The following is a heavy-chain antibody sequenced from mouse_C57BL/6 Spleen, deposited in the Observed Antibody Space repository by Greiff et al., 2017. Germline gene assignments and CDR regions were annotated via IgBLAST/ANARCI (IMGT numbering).Heavy chain of an antibody. Sequence: VQLQQSGPELVKPGASVKIPCKASGYTFTDYNMDWVKQSHGKSLEWIGDINPNNGGTIYNQKFKGKATLTVDKSSSTAYMELNSLTSEDSAVYYCASYDGYGFAYWGQGTLVTVSA. D-gene: IGHD2-3*01. J-gene: IGHJ3*01. V-gene: IGHV1-18*01. CDR2: INPNNGGT. CDR3: ASYDGYGFAY. CDR1: GYTFTDYN.